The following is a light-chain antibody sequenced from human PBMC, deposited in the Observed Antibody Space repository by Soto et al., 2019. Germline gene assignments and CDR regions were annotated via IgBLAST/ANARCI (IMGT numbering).Light chain of an antibody. Sequence: QSVLTQPRSVSGSPGQSVTISCTGTSSVVGGYNYVSWFQQHPGKAPKLMIYAVTERPSGVPDRFSGSKSGNTASLTISGLQAEDEADYYCCSYAGTFTYVFGTGTKVTDL. J-gene: IGLJ1*01. CDR1: SSVVGGYNY. CDR2: AVT. V-gene: IGLV2-11*01. CDR3: CSYAGTFTYV.